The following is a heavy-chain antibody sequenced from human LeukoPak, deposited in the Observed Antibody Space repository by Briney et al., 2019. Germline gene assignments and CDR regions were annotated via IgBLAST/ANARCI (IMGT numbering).Heavy chain of an antibody. D-gene: IGHD6-13*01. CDR1: RFTFSNYG. J-gene: IGHJ4*02. V-gene: IGHV3-30*02. CDR2: IRYDGTKK. Sequence: GGSLRLSCATSRFTFSNYGMHWVRQAPGKGLEWVAFIRYDGTKKNYADSVRGRFTISRDNSKKTLYLQMDSLRPEDTAVYYCVKEDGCATAWYFDLWGQGTLVTVSS. CDR3: VKEDGCATAWYFDL.